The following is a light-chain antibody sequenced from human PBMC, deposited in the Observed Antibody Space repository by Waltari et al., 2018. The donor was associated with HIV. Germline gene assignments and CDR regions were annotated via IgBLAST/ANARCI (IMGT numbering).Light chain of an antibody. V-gene: IGLV4-69*01. CDR2: LNSDGSH. CDR3: QTWDTGIRV. CDR1: SGHSNYD. Sequence: QLVLTQSPSASASLGDSVKFTCTLSSGHSNYDIAWHQQQPEKGPRYLMKLNSDGSHSKGDGIPDRFSGSSSGAERYLTISSLQSEDEADYYCQTWDTGIRVFGGGTKLTVL. J-gene: IGLJ3*02.